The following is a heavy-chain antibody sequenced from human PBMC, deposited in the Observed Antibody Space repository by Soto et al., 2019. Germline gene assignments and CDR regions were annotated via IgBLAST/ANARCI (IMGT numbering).Heavy chain of an antibody. CDR3: AKGWSSSAWDSHYFDS. CDR1: GFTFSNYA. V-gene: IGHV3-23*01. CDR2: VSGSGGAA. Sequence: EVQLLESGGGLVQPGGSLRLSCAASGFTFSNYAMRWLRQAPGKGLEWVAAVSGSGGAAYYADSVKGRFTISRDNAKNTMSLAMNSLRADDSAVYYCAKGWSSSAWDSHYFDSWGQGIRVTVSS. J-gene: IGHJ4*02. D-gene: IGHD3-3*01.